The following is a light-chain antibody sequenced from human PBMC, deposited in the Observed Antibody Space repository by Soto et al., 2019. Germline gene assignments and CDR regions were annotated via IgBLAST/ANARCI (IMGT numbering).Light chain of an antibody. CDR3: QQLNGYPLT. V-gene: IGKV1-9*01. CDR2: TAS. J-gene: IGKJ4*01. CDR1: QGIDSN. Sequence: DIHLTQSPSFLSASVGDRVTITCRASQGIDSNLAWYQQKPGRAPKLLIYTASALQSGVPSRFRGSGSGTEFTLTISSLQPEELASYYCQQLNGYPLTFGGGTKVEIK.